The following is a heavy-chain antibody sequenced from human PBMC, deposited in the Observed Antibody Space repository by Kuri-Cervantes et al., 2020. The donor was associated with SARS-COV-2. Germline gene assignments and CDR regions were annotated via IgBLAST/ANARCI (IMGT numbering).Heavy chain of an antibody. CDR3: ARGAATSYYYYDMDV. J-gene: IGHJ6*02. CDR1: GYSISSGYY. CDR2: IYHSGST. V-gene: IGHV4-38-2*01. D-gene: IGHD2-15*01. Sequence: SQTLSLTCAVSGYSISSGYYWGWIRQPPGKGLEWIGSIYHSGSTYYNPSLKSRVTISVDTSKNQFSLNLTSVTAADTAVYYCARGAATSYYYYDMDVWGQGTTVTVSS.